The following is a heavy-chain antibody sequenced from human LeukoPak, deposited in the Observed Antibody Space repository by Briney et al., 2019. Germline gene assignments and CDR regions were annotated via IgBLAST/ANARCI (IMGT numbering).Heavy chain of an antibody. CDR3: ARGMTAYCGGDCYSPSDFDI. D-gene: IGHD2-21*02. CDR1: GFTFSSYS. J-gene: IGHJ3*02. Sequence: GGSLRLSCAASGFTFSSYSMNWVRQAPGKGLEWVSSISSSSYIYYADSVKGRFTISRDNAKNSLYLQMNSLRAEDTAVYYCARGMTAYCGGDCYSPSDFDIWGQGTMVTVSS. CDR2: ISSSSYI. V-gene: IGHV3-21*01.